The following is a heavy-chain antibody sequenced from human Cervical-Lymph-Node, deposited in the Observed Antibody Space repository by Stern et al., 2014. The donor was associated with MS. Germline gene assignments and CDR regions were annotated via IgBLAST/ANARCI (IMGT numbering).Heavy chain of an antibody. CDR2: FDPEDGET. D-gene: IGHD6-13*01. CDR1: GYTLTELS. Sequence: QVQLMQSGAEVKKPGASVKVSCKVSGYTLTELSMHWVRQAPGKGLEWMGGFDPEDGETIYSQKFQGRITMTEDTSTDTAYMELSNLGSEDTAVYYCSTDGSDSSSWPFDLWGRGTLVTVSS. J-gene: IGHJ2*01. V-gene: IGHV1-24*01. CDR3: STDGSDSSSWPFDL.